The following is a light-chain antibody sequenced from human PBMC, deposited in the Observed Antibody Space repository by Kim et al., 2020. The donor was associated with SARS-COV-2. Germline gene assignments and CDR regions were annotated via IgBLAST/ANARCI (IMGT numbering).Light chain of an antibody. Sequence: GQTTAISCTETSSDVGGYNYDSWYQQLPGKVPKLMIYGVNERPSGVSNRFSGSKSGNTASLTISGLRPEDEADYYCSSYTNSRTWVFGGGTQLTVL. CDR2: GVN. CDR1: SSDVGGYNY. J-gene: IGLJ3*02. V-gene: IGLV2-14*03. CDR3: SSYTNSRTWV.